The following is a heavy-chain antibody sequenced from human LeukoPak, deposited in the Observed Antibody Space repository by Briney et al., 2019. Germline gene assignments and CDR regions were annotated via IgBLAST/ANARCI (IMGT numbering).Heavy chain of an antibody. CDR2: IYYSGST. J-gene: IGHJ4*02. V-gene: IGHV4-39*07. D-gene: IGHD2-21*02. CDR1: GGSISSSSYY. CDR3: ASTVKHYCGGDCYYFDY. Sequence: PSETLSLTCTVSGGSISSSSYYWGWIRQPPGKGLEWIGSIYYSGSTYYNPSLKSRVTISVDTSKNQFSLKLSSVTAADTAVYYCASTVKHYCGGDCYYFDYWGRGTLVTVSS.